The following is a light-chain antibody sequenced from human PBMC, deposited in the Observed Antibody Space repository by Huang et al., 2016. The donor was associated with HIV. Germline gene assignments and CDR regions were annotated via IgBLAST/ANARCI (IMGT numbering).Light chain of an antibody. CDR2: AAS. Sequence: DIQMTQSPSSLSASVEDRVTITCRASRGSSNSLAWDQQQPGKAPKLLPYAASRLQGGVPSRFSGSGSRTDYTLTISSLQPEDSATYYCQQYYNTTLSFGGGTKVEIK. V-gene: IGKV1-NL1*01. J-gene: IGKJ4*01. CDR3: QQYYNTTLS. CDR1: RGSSNS.